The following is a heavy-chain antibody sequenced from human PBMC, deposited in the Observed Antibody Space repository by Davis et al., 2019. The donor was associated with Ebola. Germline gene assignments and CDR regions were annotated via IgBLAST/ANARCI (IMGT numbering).Heavy chain of an antibody. J-gene: IGHJ6*02. CDR1: GGTFSSYA. Sequence: AASVKVSCKASGGTFSSYAISWVRQAPGQGLEWMEGIIPIFGTANYAQKFQGRVTITADKSTSTAYMELSSLRSEDTAVYYCARDYYDSSGSRYGMDVWGQGTTVTVSS. CDR2: IIPIFGTA. D-gene: IGHD3-22*01. CDR3: ARDYYDSSGSRYGMDV. V-gene: IGHV1-69*06.